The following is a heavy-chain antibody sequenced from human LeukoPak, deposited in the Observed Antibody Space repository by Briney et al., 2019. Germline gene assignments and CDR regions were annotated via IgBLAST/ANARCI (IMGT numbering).Heavy chain of an antibody. CDR3: ARRTTFYYDSSPHYGYYFDY. Sequence: GASVKVSCKASGYTFIDYYMHWVRQAPGQGLEWMGIINPRGGSTSYAQKFQGRVTMTRDTSTSTAYMELSSLRSEDTAVYYCARRTTFYYDSSPHYGYYFDYWGQGTLVTVSS. V-gene: IGHV1-46*01. J-gene: IGHJ4*02. CDR1: GYTFIDYY. CDR2: INPRGGST. D-gene: IGHD3-22*01.